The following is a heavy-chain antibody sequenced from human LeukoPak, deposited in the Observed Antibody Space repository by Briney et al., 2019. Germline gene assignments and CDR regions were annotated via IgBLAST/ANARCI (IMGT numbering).Heavy chain of an antibody. D-gene: IGHD3-10*01. V-gene: IGHV4-59*01. CDR3: ARGHDGDCSSTSCRLTYYYGSGSPTRAFDI. J-gene: IGHJ3*02. CDR1: GGSISSYY. CDR2: IYYSGST. Sequence: SETLSLTCTVSGGSISSYYWSWIRQPPGKGLEWIGYIYYSGSTNYNPSPKSRVTISVDTSKNQFSLKLSSVTAADTDVYYCARGHDGDCSSTSCRLTYYYGSGSPTRAFDIWGQGTMVTVSS.